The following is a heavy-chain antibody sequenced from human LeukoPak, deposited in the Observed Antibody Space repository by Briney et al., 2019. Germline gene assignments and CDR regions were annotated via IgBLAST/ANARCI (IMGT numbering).Heavy chain of an antibody. Sequence: GRSLRLSCAASGFTFSSYGMHWVRQAPGKGLEWVAVISYDGRNKYYADSVKGRFTISRDNSKNTLYLQMNSLRAEDTAVYYGAKGRGSVAVAGSGEYYFDYWGQGTLVTVSS. CDR3: AKGRGSVAVAGSGEYYFDY. J-gene: IGHJ4*02. D-gene: IGHD6-19*01. V-gene: IGHV3-30*18. CDR2: ISYDGRNK. CDR1: GFTFSSYG.